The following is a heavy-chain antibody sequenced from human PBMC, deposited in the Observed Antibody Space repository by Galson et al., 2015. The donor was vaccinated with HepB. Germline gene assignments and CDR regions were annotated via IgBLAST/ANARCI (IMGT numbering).Heavy chain of an antibody. CDR2: IYPGDSQT. D-gene: IGHD3-10*01. CDR3: TRFGGPTFNHFGLDV. V-gene: IGHV5-51*01. CDR1: GYRFSDYW. J-gene: IGHJ6*02. Sequence: QSGAEVKKSGESLKISCKGSGYRFSDYWIAWVLQMPGKGLEWMGFIYPGDSQTRYSPSFQGQVTFSADKSISTAYLQWSSLKASDTAMYYCTRFGGPTFNHFGLDVWGQGTTVTVSS.